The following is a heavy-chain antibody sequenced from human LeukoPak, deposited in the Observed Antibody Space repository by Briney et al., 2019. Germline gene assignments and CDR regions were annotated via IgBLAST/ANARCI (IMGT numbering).Heavy chain of an antibody. J-gene: IGHJ4*02. D-gene: IGHD6-19*01. V-gene: IGHV3-21*01. CDR3: ARGHSSGWYHY. Sequence: GGSLRLSCAASGFTFSSYSMDWVRQAPGKGLEWVSSISSSSSYIYYADSVKGRFTISRDNAKNSLYLQMNSLRAEDTAVYYCARGHSSGWYHYWGQGTLVTVSS. CDR2: ISSSSSYI. CDR1: GFTFSSYS.